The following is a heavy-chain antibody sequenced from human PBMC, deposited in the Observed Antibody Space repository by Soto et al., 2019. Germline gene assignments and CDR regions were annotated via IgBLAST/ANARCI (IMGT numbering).Heavy chain of an antibody. V-gene: IGHV1-3*01. CDR2: INAGNGKT. J-gene: IGHJ5*02. CDR3: GRDQSGIGYYVDWFDP. CDR1: GYTFNSHA. D-gene: IGHD3-10*02. Sequence: QVQFMQSGAEVKKPGASVKVSCKASGYTFNSHAIHWVRQAPGQRPEWLGWINAGNGKTYYSEKFEGRVTFTGDTAATTVNMELTSLTSEDTAIYYCGRDQSGIGYYVDWFDPWGQGTLVTVSS.